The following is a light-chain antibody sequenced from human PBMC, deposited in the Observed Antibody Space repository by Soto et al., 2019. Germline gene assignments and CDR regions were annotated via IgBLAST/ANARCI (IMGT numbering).Light chain of an antibody. V-gene: IGKV1-39*01. Sequence: DIQMSQSPSSLSASVGDRVTITCRASQSVSSYLNWYQQKPGKAPKLLIYAASSLKSGVPSRFSGSESGTDFTLTISSLQPEDFATYYCQQSYSTRLTFGGGTKVEIK. CDR1: QSVSSY. CDR3: QQSYSTRLT. J-gene: IGKJ4*01. CDR2: AAS.